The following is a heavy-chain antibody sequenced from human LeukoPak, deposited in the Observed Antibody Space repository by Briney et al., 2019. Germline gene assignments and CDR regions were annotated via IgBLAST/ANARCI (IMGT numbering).Heavy chain of an antibody. CDR3: ARHGVKDFDILTGYHFYNMDV. Sequence: GESLKISCKTSGYTFTNYWIAWVRQMPGQGLEWMGIIYPGDSHTRYSPSSQGQVTISADKSISTAYLQWRSLKASDSAMYYCARHGVKDFDILTGYHFYNMDVWGKGTTVTVSS. CDR1: GYTFTNYW. D-gene: IGHD3-9*01. V-gene: IGHV5-51*01. CDR2: IYPGDSHT. J-gene: IGHJ6*04.